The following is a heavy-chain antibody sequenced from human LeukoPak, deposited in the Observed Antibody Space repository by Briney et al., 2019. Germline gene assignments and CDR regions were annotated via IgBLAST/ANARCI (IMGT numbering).Heavy chain of an antibody. J-gene: IGHJ5*02. V-gene: IGHV3-30*03. D-gene: IGHD2-15*01. CDR1: GFALSSYG. CDR2: ISYDGSNK. CDR3: AREGKHVVWRTWFDP. Sequence: GGSLRLSCAASGFALSSYGMHWVRQAPGKGLEWVAVISYDGSNKYYADSVKGRFTISRDNSKNTLYLQMNSLRAEDTAVYYCAREGKHVVWRTWFDPGGQGTLVTVSS.